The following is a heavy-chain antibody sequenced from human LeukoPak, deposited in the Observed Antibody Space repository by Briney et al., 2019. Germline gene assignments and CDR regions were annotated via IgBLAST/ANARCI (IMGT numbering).Heavy chain of an antibody. CDR1: GFTFSNYW. CDR2: IKQDGNEE. J-gene: IGHJ4*02. D-gene: IGHD3-22*01. CDR3: ARDYGTSGYDLHDY. Sequence: RGSLRLSCAASGFTFSNYWMTWVRQPPGKGLEWVANIKQDGNEEHYVDSVKGRLTISSDNEKNSQYLQMNSRRDEDTAVYYCARDYGTSGYDLHDYWGQGTLVTVSS. V-gene: IGHV3-7*01.